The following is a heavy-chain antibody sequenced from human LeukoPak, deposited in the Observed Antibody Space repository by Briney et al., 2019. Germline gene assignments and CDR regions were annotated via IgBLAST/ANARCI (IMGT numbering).Heavy chain of an antibody. D-gene: IGHD6-13*01. CDR2: ISYSGST. CDR1: GGSISSSTYY. CDR3: AREGGFYSSRQNHAFDI. J-gene: IGHJ3*02. Sequence: PSETLSLTCTVSGGSISSSTYYWGWIRQPPGKGLDWIGSISYSGSTYYNPSLKSRVTISVDTSKNQFSLKLSSVTAADTAVYYCAREGGFYSSRQNHAFDIWGQGTKVTVSS. V-gene: IGHV4-39*07.